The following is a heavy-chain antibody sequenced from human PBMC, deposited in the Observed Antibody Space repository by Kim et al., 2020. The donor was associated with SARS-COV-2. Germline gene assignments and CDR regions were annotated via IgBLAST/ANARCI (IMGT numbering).Heavy chain of an antibody. CDR3: ARGAKHCTGGCCYDY. Sequence: ASVKVSCKASGYTLGSYFMNWLRQAPGQGLEWMGMIDPSGGTTADTQKFQGRFTMTGDTSASTVYMELTSLRSEDTAVYFCARGAKHCTGGCCYDYWGQG. CDR1: GYTLGSYF. D-gene: IGHD2-15*01. CDR2: IDPSGGTT. V-gene: IGHV1-46*01. J-gene: IGHJ4*02.